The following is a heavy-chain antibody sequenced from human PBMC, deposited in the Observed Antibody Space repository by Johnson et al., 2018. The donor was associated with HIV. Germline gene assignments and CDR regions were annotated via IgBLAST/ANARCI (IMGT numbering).Heavy chain of an antibody. D-gene: IGHD3-10*01. V-gene: IGHV3-15*05. CDR1: GFTFSNAW. CDR3: ARHFRGGDRGAFDI. J-gene: IGHJ3*02. Sequence: VQLVESGGGVVQPGGSLRLSCAASGFTFSNAWMSWVRQAPGKGLEWVGRIKSKTDGGTTDYAEPVKGRFTISRDDSKNTLYLQMNSLRAEDTALYYCARHFRGGDRGAFDIWGQGTMVTVSS. CDR2: IKSKTDGGTT.